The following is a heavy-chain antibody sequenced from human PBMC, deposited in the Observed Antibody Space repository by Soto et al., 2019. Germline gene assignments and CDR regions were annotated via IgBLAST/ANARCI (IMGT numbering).Heavy chain of an antibody. Sequence: QVQLVESGGGVVQPGRSLRLSCAASGFSFSYYGMHWVRQAPGKGLEWLAVIWYDGSNKYYADSVKGRFTISRDNSKNALFLEMNSLRAEDTAVYYCASPTVATIAARLENYGMDVWGQGTTVTVSS. V-gene: IGHV3-33*01. D-gene: IGHD6-25*01. CDR1: GFSFSYYG. CDR3: ASPTVATIAARLENYGMDV. CDR2: IWYDGSNK. J-gene: IGHJ6*02.